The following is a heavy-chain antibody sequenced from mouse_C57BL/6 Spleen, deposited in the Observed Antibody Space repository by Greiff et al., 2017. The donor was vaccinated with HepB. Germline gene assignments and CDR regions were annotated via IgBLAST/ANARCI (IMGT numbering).Heavy chain of an antibody. V-gene: IGHV5-9-1*02. CDR2: ISSGGDYI. J-gene: IGHJ1*03. Sequence: EVMLVESGEGLVKPGGSLKLSCAASGFTFSSYAMSWVRQTPEKRLEWVAYISSGGDYIYYADTVKGRFTISRDNARNTLYLQMSSLKSEDTAMYYCTREGVITTVVGHWYFDVWAQGPRSPSPQ. D-gene: IGHD1-1*01. CDR1: GFTFSSYA. CDR3: TREGVITTVVGHWYFDV.